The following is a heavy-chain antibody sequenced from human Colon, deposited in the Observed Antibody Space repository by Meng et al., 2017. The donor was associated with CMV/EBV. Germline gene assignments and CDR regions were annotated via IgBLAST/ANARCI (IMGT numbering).Heavy chain of an antibody. J-gene: IGHJ4*02. CDR1: GAPIISSSYN. D-gene: IGHD3-3*01. CDR3: ARESGKVWSGYSNPIY. CDR2: VYYSGTS. V-gene: IGHV4-39*07. Sequence: SETLSLTCTVSGAPIISSSYNWGWIRQPPGKGLEWIGNVYYSGTSDYNPSLSSRVTISVDTSKNQFSLRLNSVTAADTAVYYCARESGKVWSGYSNPIYWGQGTMVTVSS.